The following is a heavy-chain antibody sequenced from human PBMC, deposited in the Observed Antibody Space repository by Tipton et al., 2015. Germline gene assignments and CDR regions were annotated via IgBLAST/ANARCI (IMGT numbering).Heavy chain of an antibody. J-gene: IGHJ4*02. CDR2: IYYSGNT. V-gene: IGHV4-39*01. CDR3: ASLPYQYDSNGHYHFDF. CDR1: GGSISSGKYY. D-gene: IGHD3-22*01. Sequence: TLSLTCTVSGGSISSGKYYWGWIRQHPGKGLEWIGYIYYSGNTYYNPSLKSRVTISVDTSKKQFSLRRSSVTAADTAVFFCASLPYQYDSNGHYHFDFWGQGTLVTVSS.